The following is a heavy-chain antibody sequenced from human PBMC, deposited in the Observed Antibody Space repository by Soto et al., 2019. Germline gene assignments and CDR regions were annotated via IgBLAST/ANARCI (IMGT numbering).Heavy chain of an antibody. V-gene: IGHV1-69*01. CDR3: ARELTRGATVYYYGMDV. Sequence: QVQLVQSGAEVKKPGSSVKVSCKASGGTFSSYAISWVRQAPGQGLEWMGGIIPIFGTANYAQKFQGRVTITADESTSTAYMELSSLRSEDTAVYYCARELTRGATVYYYGMDVWGQGTTVTVSS. J-gene: IGHJ6*02. CDR2: IIPIFGTA. D-gene: IGHD1-26*01. CDR1: GGTFSSYA.